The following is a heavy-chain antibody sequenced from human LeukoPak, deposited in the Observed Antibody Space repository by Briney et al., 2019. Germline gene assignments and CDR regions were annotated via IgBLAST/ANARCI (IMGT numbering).Heavy chain of an antibody. V-gene: IGHV4-61*01. D-gene: IGHD6-13*01. J-gene: IGHJ1*01. CDR3: ARVVAARGTVYFQH. CDR2: IYYSGST. Sequence: SETLSLTCTVSGGSISSSSYYWSWIRQPPGKGLEWIGYIYYSGSTNYSPSLKSRVTISVDTSKNQFSLKLSSVTAADTAVYYCARVVAARGTVYFQHWGQGTLVTVSS. CDR1: GGSISSSSYY.